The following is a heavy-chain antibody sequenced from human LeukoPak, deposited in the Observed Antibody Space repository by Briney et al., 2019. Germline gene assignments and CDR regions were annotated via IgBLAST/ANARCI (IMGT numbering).Heavy chain of an antibody. D-gene: IGHD5-18*01. Sequence: SVKVSCKASGGTFSSYAISWVRQAPGQGLEWMGGIIPIFGTANYAQKFQGRVTITADQSTSTAYMELSSLRSEDTAVYYCVCGGYSYGYSLGYWGQGTLVTVSS. V-gene: IGHV1-69*13. CDR3: VCGGYSYGYSLGY. J-gene: IGHJ4*02. CDR1: GGTFSSYA. CDR2: IIPIFGTA.